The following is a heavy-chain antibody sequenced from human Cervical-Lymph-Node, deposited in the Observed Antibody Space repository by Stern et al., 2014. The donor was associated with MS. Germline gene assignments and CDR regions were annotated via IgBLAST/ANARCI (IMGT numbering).Heavy chain of an antibody. CDR2: INPNSGVT. J-gene: IGHJ4*02. V-gene: IGHV1-2*04. Sequence: VHLVESGAEVKKPGASVKVSCKASGYTFTGYYMHWVRQAPGQGLEWMGWINPNSGVTNYAQKFQGWVTMTRDTSISTAYMELSRLRSDDTAVYYCATSSTSDIKFDYWGQGTLVTVSS. CDR3: ATSSTSDIKFDY. CDR1: GYTFTGYY. D-gene: IGHD1-1*01.